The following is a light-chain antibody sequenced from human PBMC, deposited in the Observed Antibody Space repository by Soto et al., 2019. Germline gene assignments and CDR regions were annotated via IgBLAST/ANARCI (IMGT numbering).Light chain of an antibody. Sequence: QSALTQPASVSGSPGQSITISCTGTSSDVGGYNYVSWYQQHPGKAPKLMIYEVRNRPSGVSNRFSGSKSGTTASLTISGLPAEDEADYYCSSYTSSSIDYVFGTGTKLTVL. CDR2: EVR. V-gene: IGLV2-14*01. J-gene: IGLJ1*01. CDR3: SSYTSSSIDYV. CDR1: SSDVGGYNY.